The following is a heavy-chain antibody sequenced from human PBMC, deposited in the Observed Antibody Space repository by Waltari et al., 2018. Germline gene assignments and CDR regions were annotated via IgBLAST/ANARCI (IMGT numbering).Heavy chain of an antibody. CDR1: GGSISSYY. D-gene: IGHD1-1*01. J-gene: IGHJ2*01. Sequence: QVQLQESGPGLVKPSETLSLTCTVSGGSISSYYWSWIRQPAGKGLEWIGRIYTSGSTYYNPSLKSRVTISVDTSKNQFSLKLSSVTAADTAVYYCALGTTRRRYFDLWGRGTLVTVSS. CDR2: IYTSGST. V-gene: IGHV4-4*07. CDR3: ALGTTRRRYFDL.